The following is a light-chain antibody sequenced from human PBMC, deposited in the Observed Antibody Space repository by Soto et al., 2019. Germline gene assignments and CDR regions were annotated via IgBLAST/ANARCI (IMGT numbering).Light chain of an antibody. V-gene: IGKV3-20*01. CDR3: QQYGKLPIT. J-gene: IGKJ5*01. CDR1: QSITGRY. Sequence: ETVLTQSPGSLSLSQGEGATLSCTASQSITGRYLAWYQQRPGQAPRLLIYEASSRATGIPDRFSGSGSGTDFTLTISSLEPEDFAVYYCQQYGKLPITFGQGTRLEIK. CDR2: EAS.